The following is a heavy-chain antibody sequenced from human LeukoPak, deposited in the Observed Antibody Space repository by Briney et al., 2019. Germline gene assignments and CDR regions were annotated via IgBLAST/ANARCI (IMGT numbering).Heavy chain of an antibody. CDR1: GYTFTVYY. J-gene: IGHJ4*02. CDR2: INPNRGGT. V-gene: IGHV1-2*02. Sequence: ASVRVSSKAPGYTFTVYYLHGVRQAPGQGREGVGWINPNRGGTDYAQQFQGRVTTTRDTSISTVYMELSRLRSDDTAVYYCAREGYCTRGTCFDNWGQGTLVTVSS. CDR3: AREGYCTRGTCFDN. D-gene: IGHD2-8*02.